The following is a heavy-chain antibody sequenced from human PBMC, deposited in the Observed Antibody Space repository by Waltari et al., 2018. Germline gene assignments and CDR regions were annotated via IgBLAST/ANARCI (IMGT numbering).Heavy chain of an antibody. CDR1: GFTFSTYA. D-gene: IGHD1-26*01. CDR3: AKPXVVGATTPAFDX. CDR2: ISGRXGST. Sequence: EVXLXESGXGLVQPGGSXNLYCAASGFTFSTYAFSWVRQAPGKGXEWVSXISGRXGSTYXADSVKGRFTXSRDNSKNTLYLQMNSLXAEDTAVYXCAKPXVVGATTPAFDXWGQGTLVTVSS. J-gene: IGHJ4*02. V-gene: IGHV3-23*01.